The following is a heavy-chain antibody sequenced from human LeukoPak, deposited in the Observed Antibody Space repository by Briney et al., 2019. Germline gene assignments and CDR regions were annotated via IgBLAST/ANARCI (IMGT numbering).Heavy chain of an antibody. J-gene: IGHJ5*01. CDR2: ISESGAST. CDR1: AFTFNTFDNFA. D-gene: IGHD3-22*01. V-gene: IGHV3-23*01. CDR3: VPHYYDDSAPDS. Sequence: GGSLRLSCSVSAFTFNTFDNFAMSWVRQAPGKGLEWVAAISESGASTYYAASVKGRFAISRDNSETTLYLQMHGLRAGDTAVYYCVPHYYDDSAPDSWGQGTLVAVSS.